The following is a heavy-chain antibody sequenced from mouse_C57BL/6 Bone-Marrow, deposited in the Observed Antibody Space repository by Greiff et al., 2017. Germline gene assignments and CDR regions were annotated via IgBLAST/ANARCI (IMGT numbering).Heavy chain of an antibody. CDR2: IDPADGET. Sequence: QVQLQQPGAELVKPGASVKLSCTASGFTFTSYWMHWVKQRPGQGLEWIGNIDPADGETNYNQKFKGKATMTVDTSSNTAYMQLSSLTSEDSAVCYCARFGGRSGGIDYWGQGTPVTVSA. CDR1: GFTFTSYW. D-gene: IGHD1-1*02. J-gene: IGHJ4*01. V-gene: IGHV1-69*02. CDR3: ARFGGRSGGIDY.